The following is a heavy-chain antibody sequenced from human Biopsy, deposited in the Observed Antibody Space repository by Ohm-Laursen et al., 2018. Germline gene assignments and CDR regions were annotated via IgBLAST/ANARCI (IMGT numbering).Heavy chain of an antibody. D-gene: IGHD3-22*01. CDR3: VRGVDYYDPYHYYALDV. Sequence: SDTLSLTCAVYGGSFSGYYWSWIRQPQGKGLEWIGEINHSGRTNYNPSLKSRVTISVDTSKNQFSLKVRSVTAADTAVYYCVRGVDYYDPYHYYALDVWGQGTTVTVSS. V-gene: IGHV4-34*01. CDR2: INHSGRT. CDR1: GGSFSGYY. J-gene: IGHJ6*02.